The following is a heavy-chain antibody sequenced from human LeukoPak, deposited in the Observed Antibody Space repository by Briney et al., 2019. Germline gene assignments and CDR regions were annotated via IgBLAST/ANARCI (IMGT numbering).Heavy chain of an antibody. CDR3: ARCNHDYSNYGPSGYYYGMDV. V-gene: IGHV4-30-4*01. CDR1: GGSISSGDYY. Sequence: SQTLSLTCTVSGGSISSGDYYWSWIRQPPGKGLECIGYIYYSGSTYYNPSLKSRVSMSVDPSKNQFSMKLRSVTAADTAVYYCARCNHDYSNYGPSGYYYGMDVWGQGTTVTVSS. CDR2: IYYSGST. J-gene: IGHJ6*02. D-gene: IGHD4-11*01.